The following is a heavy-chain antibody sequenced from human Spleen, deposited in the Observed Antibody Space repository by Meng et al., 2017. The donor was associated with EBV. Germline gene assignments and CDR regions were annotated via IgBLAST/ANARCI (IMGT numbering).Heavy chain of an antibody. CDR1: GGSFGDSY. CDR3: SSLSDSSFY. D-gene: IGHD2-15*01. Sequence: QLQTGGAGLLKPSETLSLPCAVYGGSFGDSYWTWIRQPPGKGLEWIGEIDHSGSTNHSPSLKSRVTISVDSSKTQFSLKLTSVTAADTAVYYCSSLSDSSFYWGQGTLVTVSS. CDR2: IDHSGST. J-gene: IGHJ4*02. V-gene: IGHV4-34*02.